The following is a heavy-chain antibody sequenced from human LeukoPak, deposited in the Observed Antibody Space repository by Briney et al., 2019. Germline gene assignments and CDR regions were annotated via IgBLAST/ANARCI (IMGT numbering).Heavy chain of an antibody. Sequence: GASVKVSCKASGYTFTGYYMHWVRQAPGQGLEWMGWINPNSGDTKYAQKFQGRVTMTRDTSISTVYMELGRLRSDDTAVYYCARDFYDSSGRGAFDIWGQGTMVTVSS. CDR2: INPNSGDT. CDR1: GYTFTGYY. V-gene: IGHV1-2*02. CDR3: ARDFYDSSGRGAFDI. J-gene: IGHJ3*02. D-gene: IGHD3-22*01.